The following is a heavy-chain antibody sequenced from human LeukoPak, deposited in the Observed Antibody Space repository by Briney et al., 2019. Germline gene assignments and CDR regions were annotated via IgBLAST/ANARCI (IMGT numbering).Heavy chain of an antibody. CDR2: IYYSGNA. D-gene: IGHD2-2*01. V-gene: IGHV4-39*07. Sequence: SETLSLTCTVSGASVTSTGYCWAWLRQPPGKGLEWIGSIYYSGNAYYNPPLRSRVTLSLDTPNSNYQFSLKLTSVTAADTAVYYCAREEYAFNSYLDFWGKGTTVTVSS. J-gene: IGHJ6*03. CDR1: GASVTSTGYC. CDR3: AREEYAFNSYLDF.